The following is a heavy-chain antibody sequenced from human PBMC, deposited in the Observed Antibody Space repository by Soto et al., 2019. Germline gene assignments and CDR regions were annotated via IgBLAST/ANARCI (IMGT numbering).Heavy chain of an antibody. CDR2: IYYSGST. Sequence: ETLSLTCTVSGGSISSYYWSLIRQPPGKGLEWIGYIYYSGSTNYNPSLKSRVTISVDTSKNQFSLKLSSVTAADTAVYYCARRHYYYMDVWGKGTTVTVSS. CDR1: GGSISSYY. CDR3: ARRHYYYMDV. V-gene: IGHV4-59*08. J-gene: IGHJ6*03.